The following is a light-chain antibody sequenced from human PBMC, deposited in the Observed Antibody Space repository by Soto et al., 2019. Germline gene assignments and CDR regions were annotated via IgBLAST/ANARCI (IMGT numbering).Light chain of an antibody. V-gene: IGKV1-5*01. CDR3: QQYRGPRT. CDR2: DAS. CDR1: QNINYW. Sequence: DIKMTQSPSTLSASMGDRVTITCQASQNINYWLAWYQHKLGSPPKLLIYDASNLGRGVPSRFSGGGSGNQFTLNISSLRPDDVATYYCQQYRGPRTFGQGTKV. J-gene: IGKJ1*01.